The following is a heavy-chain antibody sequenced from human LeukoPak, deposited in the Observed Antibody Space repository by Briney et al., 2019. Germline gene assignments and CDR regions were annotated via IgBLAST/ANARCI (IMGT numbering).Heavy chain of an antibody. J-gene: IGHJ4*02. CDR3: AKDHGSGSFDY. D-gene: IGHD6-25*01. CDR2: ISYGGGNK. V-gene: IGHV3-30*18. Sequence: GGSLRLSCEASGFILSSYAMHWVRQAPGKGLEWVAVISYGGGNKYHSDSVKGRFIISRDNSKNTLYLQMNSLRAEDTAVYYCAKDHGSGSFDYWGQGTLVTVSS. CDR1: GFILSSYA.